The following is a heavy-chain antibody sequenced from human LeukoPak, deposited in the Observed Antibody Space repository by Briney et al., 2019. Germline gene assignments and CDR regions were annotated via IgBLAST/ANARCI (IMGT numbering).Heavy chain of an antibody. Sequence: GGSLRLSCAVSGFTFSSYDMHWVRQAPGKGLEWVALISYDGSYKYYADSMKGRFTISRDNSKNTLYPQMNSLRAEDTAVYYCAKARYYFDYWGQGTLVTVSS. CDR2: ISYDGSYK. CDR3: AKARYYFDY. CDR1: GFTFSSYD. V-gene: IGHV3-30*18. J-gene: IGHJ4*02.